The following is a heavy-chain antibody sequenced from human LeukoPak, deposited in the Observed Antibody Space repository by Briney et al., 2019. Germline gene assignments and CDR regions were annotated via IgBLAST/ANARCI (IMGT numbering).Heavy chain of an antibody. CDR1: GGSISSYY. CDR2: IYTSGST. CDR3: ARRIQLLNFDY. J-gene: IGHJ4*02. Sequence: SETLSLTCTVSGGSISSYYWSWIRQPPGKGLEWIGYIYTSGSTSFNPSLKSRVTISVDTSKNQFSLKLSSVTAADTAVYYCARRIQLLNFDYWGQGTLVTVSS. D-gene: IGHD5-18*01. V-gene: IGHV4-4*09.